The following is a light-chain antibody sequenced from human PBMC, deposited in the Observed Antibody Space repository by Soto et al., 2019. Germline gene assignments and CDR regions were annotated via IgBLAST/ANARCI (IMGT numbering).Light chain of an antibody. CDR3: MQALQTPYT. CDR1: QSLLHSNGYNY. J-gene: IGKJ2*01. Sequence: DIVMTQSPLSLPVTPGEPASISCRSSQSLLHSNGYNYLDWYLQKPGQSPQHLIYLGSNRSSGVPDRCSGSGSGTDFTLKISRVEAEDVGVYYCMQALQTPYTFGQGTKLEIK. V-gene: IGKV2-28*01. CDR2: LGS.